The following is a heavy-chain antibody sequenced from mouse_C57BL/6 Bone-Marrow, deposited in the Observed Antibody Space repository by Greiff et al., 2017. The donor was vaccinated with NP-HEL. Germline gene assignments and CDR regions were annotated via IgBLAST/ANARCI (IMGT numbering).Heavy chain of an antibody. CDR1: GYTFTDYE. CDR2: IDPETGGT. Sequence: VQLQESGAELVRPGASVTLSCKASGYTFTDYEMHWVKQTPVHGLEWIGAIDPETGGTSYNQKFKGKAILTADKSSSTAYMELRSLTSEDSAVYYCTSDGYRYYFDYWGQGTTLTVSS. J-gene: IGHJ2*01. V-gene: IGHV1-15*01. D-gene: IGHD2-3*01. CDR3: TSDGYRYYFDY.